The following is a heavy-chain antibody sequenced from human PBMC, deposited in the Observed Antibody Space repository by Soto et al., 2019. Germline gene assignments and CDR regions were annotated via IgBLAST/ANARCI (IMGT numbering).Heavy chain of an antibody. Sequence: LVESGGGVVQPGRSLRLSCAASGFTFSNYAMHWVRQAPGKGLEWVAVIWYDGSNKYYADSVKGRFTISRDNSKNTLYLQMNSLRPDDTAVYYCARGGRWLQGNDYWGQGTLVTVSS. V-gene: IGHV3-30*04. CDR2: IWYDGSNK. J-gene: IGHJ4*02. D-gene: IGHD3-16*01. CDR1: GFTFSNYA. CDR3: ARGGRWLQGNDY.